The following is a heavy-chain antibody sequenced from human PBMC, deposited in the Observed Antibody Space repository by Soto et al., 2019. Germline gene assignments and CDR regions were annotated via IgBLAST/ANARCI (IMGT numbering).Heavy chain of an antibody. Sequence: ASVKVSCKASGYTFTSYGISWVRQAPGQGLEWMGWISAYNGNTNYAQKLQGRVTMTTDTSTSTAYMELRSLRSDDTAVYYCARCMGLVRGGLSFYYYYYYMDVWGKGTTVTVSS. CDR2: ISAYNGNT. J-gene: IGHJ6*03. D-gene: IGHD6-6*01. V-gene: IGHV1-18*01. CDR1: GYTFTSYG. CDR3: ARCMGLVRGGLSFYYYYYYMDV.